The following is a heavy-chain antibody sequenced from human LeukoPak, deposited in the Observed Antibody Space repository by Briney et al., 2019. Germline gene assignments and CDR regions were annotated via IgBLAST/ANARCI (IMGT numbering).Heavy chain of an antibody. CDR3: AREGDAYNSRANDY. J-gene: IGHJ4*02. D-gene: IGHD5-24*01. V-gene: IGHV1-18*04. Sequence: ASVKVSCKASGYTFTGYYMHWVRQAPGQGLEGMGWISAYNGNTNYAHKLQGRVTMTTDKSQSTAYLEPRSVRSDDTAVYYCAREGDAYNSRANDYRGQGTLVTVSS. CDR2: ISAYNGNT. CDR1: GYTFTGYY.